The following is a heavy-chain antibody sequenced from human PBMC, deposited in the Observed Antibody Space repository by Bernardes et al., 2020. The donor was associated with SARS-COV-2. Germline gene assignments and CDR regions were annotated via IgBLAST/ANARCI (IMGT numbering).Heavy chain of an antibody. D-gene: IGHD1-1*01. CDR3: ARDLSATLEGGMDV. J-gene: IGHJ6*03. CDR2: ISSSSSYI. V-gene: IGHV3-21*01. Sequence: GGSLRLSCAASGFTFSSSSMNWVRQAPGKGLAWVSSISSSSSYIYYADSVKGRFTISRDNAKNSLYLQMNSLRAEDTAVYYCARDLSATLEGGMDVWGKGTTVTVSS. CDR1: GFTFSSSS.